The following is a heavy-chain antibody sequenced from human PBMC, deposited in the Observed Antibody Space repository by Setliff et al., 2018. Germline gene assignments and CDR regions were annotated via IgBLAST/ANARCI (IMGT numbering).Heavy chain of an antibody. V-gene: IGHV4-38-2*01. CDR2: IYSSGST. Sequence: KASETLSLTCAVSGYSISSGYYWGWIRQPPGKGLEWIGYIYSSGSTYYNPSLKSRVTISVDTSKNQFSLKLSSVTAADTAVYYCAATLGYFQHWGQGTLVTVSS. CDR1: GYSISSGYY. J-gene: IGHJ1*01. CDR3: AATLGYFQH. D-gene: IGHD2-15*01.